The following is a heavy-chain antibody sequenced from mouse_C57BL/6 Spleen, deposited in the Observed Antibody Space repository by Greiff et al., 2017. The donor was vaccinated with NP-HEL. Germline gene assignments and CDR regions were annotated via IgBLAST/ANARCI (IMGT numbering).Heavy chain of an antibody. CDR2: INYDGSST. V-gene: IGHV5-16*01. CDR3: ARGIGYYGFDY. D-gene: IGHD2-3*01. Sequence: EVMLVESEGGLVQPGSSMKLSCTASGFTFSDYYMAWVRQVPEKGLEWVANINYDGSSTYYLDSLKSRFIISRDNAKNILYLQMSSLKSEDTATYYCARGIGYYGFDYWGQGTTLTVSS. CDR1: GFTFSDYY. J-gene: IGHJ2*01.